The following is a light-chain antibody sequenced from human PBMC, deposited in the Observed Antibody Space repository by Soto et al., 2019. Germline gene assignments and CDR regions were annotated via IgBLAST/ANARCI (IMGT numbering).Light chain of an antibody. CDR2: AAS. J-gene: IGKJ1*01. CDR3: QQSYNTRWT. Sequence: DIQMTQSPSSLSASVGDRVTITCRASQSISSYLNWYQQKPGKAPKLLINAASTWQSGVASRFIGSGSGTDFTLIISSLQPEDFSTYYCQQSYNTRWTFGQGTKVEIK. CDR1: QSISSY. V-gene: IGKV1-39*01.